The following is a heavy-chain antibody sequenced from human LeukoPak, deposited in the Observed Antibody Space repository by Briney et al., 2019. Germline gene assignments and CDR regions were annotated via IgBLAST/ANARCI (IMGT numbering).Heavy chain of an antibody. CDR2: IGNTGRTI. J-gene: IGHJ4*02. CDR1: GFRFSSYE. Sequence: RGSLRLSCAASGFRFSSYEMNWVRQAPGRGLEWVSYIGNTGRTIYYVDSAKGRFTVSRDNAKNSLYLQMNSLRAEDTAIYYCVRGDRYFFDYWGQGTLVTVSS. CDR3: VRGDRYFFDY. V-gene: IGHV3-48*03. D-gene: IGHD1-14*01.